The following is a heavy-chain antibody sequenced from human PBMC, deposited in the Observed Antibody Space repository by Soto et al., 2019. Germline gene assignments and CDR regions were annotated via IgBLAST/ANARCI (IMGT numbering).Heavy chain of an antibody. CDR2: TYYRSRWYN. CDR1: GDSVSDNTAA. Sequence: SQTLSLTCAISGDSVSDNTAAWNWIRQSPPRGLEWLGRTYYRSRWYNDYAISVRSRIIINPDTSKNQFSLQLNSVTPEDTAVYYCARYKSNYYYGMDVWGQGTMVTVSS. D-gene: IGHD1-20*01. V-gene: IGHV6-1*01. CDR3: ARYKSNYYYGMDV. J-gene: IGHJ6*02.